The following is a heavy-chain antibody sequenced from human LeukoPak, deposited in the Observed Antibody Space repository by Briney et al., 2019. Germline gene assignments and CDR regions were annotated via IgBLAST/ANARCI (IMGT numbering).Heavy chain of an antibody. CDR1: GFTFSSYS. Sequence: GGSLRLSCAASGFTFSSYSMNWVRQAPGKGLEWVSIISGSGSNIYYAGSVKGRLTISRDNSKNTLYLRMNSLRAEDTAVYYCAKPGYCSGGSCSTYYYDMDVWGQGTTVTVSS. CDR3: AKPGYCSGGSCSTYYYDMDV. V-gene: IGHV3-23*01. D-gene: IGHD2-15*01. J-gene: IGHJ6*02. CDR2: ISGSGSNI.